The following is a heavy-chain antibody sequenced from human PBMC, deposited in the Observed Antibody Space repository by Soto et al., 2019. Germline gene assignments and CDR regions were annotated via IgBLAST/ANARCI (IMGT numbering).Heavy chain of an antibody. V-gene: IGHV5-10-1*01. CDR3: ARLVGSGSGSYYYYYGMDV. D-gene: IGHD3-10*01. CDR1: VYSFTSYW. Sequence: GESLKIACKGSVYSFTSYWISWVRQMPGKGLEWMGRIDPSDSYTNYSPSFQGHVTISADKSISTAYLQWSSLKASDTAMYYCARLVGSGSGSYYYYYGMDVWGQGTTVTVSS. CDR2: IDPSDSYT. J-gene: IGHJ6*02.